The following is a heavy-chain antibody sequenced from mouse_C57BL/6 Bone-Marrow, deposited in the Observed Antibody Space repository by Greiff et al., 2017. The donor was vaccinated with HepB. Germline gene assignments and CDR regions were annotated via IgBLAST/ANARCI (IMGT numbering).Heavy chain of an antibody. J-gene: IGHJ4*01. D-gene: IGHD1-2*01. Sequence: QVQLQQPGAELVKPGASVKLSCKASGYTFTSYWMHWVKQRPGQGLEWIGIIHPNSGSTNYNEKFKSKATLTVDKSSSTAYMQLSSLTSEDSAVYSCARSGESYYGAMDYWGQGTSVTVSS. V-gene: IGHV1-64*01. CDR2: IHPNSGST. CDR3: ARSGESYYGAMDY. CDR1: GYTFTSYW.